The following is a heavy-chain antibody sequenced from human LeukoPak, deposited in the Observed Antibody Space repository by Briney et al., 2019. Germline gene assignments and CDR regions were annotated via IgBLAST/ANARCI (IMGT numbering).Heavy chain of an antibody. Sequence: SVKVSCKASGGTFSSYAISWVRQAPGQGLEWMGRIIPIFGTANYAQKFQGRVTITADKSTSTAYMELSSLRSEDTAVYYCAILREDCSSTSCLDYWGQGTLVTVSS. V-gene: IGHV1-69*06. CDR3: AILREDCSSTSCLDY. CDR2: IIPIFGTA. D-gene: IGHD2-2*01. J-gene: IGHJ4*02. CDR1: GGTFSSYA.